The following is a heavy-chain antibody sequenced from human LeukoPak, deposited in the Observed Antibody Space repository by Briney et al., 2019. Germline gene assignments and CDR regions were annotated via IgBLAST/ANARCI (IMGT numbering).Heavy chain of an antibody. CDR3: ARLYGSGMNYYYGMDV. CDR1: GYSFNNYW. J-gene: IGHJ6*02. V-gene: IGHV5-51*01. CDR2: IYPDDSYT. Sequence: GESLKISCKASGYSFNNYWIGWVRQMPGKGLEWMGIIYPDDSYTRYSPSFQGQVTISADKSISTAHLQWSSLKASDTAMYYCARLYGSGMNYYYGMDVWGQGTTVTVSS. D-gene: IGHD3-10*01.